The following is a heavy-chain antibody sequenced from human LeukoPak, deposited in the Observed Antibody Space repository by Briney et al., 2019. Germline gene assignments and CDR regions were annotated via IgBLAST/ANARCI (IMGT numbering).Heavy chain of an antibody. CDR1: GYTFTNYD. CDR3: AREMGFGELLFDY. V-gene: IGHV1-2*02. D-gene: IGHD3-10*01. J-gene: IGHJ4*02. CDR2: INPNSCGT. Sequence: ASVKVSCKASGYTFTNYDINWVRQAPGQGLEGMGWINPNSCGTNCAQKFQGRVTMTRDTSIRTAYMELSRLRSDDTAVYYCAREMGFGELLFDYGGQGTLVTVSS.